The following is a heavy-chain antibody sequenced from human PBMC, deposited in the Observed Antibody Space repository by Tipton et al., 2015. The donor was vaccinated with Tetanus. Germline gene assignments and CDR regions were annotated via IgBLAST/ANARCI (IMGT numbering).Heavy chain of an antibody. J-gene: IGHJ4*02. D-gene: IGHD3-10*01. Sequence: TLSLTCTVSGGSISSGGYFWSWIRQHPGKGLEWIGHTYNSGTTSYNPSLKSRLTISADTSKNQLSLKVTSVTAADTAVYYCASTKVWYYFDYWGQGTLVTVSS. CDR2: TYNSGTT. V-gene: IGHV4-31*03. CDR3: ASTKVWYYFDY. CDR1: GGSISSGGYF.